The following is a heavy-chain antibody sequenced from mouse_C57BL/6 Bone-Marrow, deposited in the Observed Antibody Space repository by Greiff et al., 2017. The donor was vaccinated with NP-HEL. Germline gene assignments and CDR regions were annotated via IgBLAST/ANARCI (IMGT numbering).Heavy chain of an antibody. CDR2: IYPRSGNT. D-gene: IGHD1-1*01. J-gene: IGHJ1*03. V-gene: IGHV1-81*01. CDR1: GYTFTSYG. Sequence: QVQLKQSGAELARPGASVKLSCKASGYTFTSYGISWVKQRTGQGLEWIGEIYPRSGNTYYNEKFKGKATLTADKSSSTAYMQLSSLTSEDSAVYSCAISATIYRGYFDVWGTGTTVTVSS. CDR3: AISATIYRGYFDV.